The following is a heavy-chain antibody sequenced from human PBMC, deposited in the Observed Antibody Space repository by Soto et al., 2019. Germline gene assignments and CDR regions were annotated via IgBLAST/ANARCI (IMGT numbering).Heavy chain of an antibody. CDR2: ISWESGSI. Sequence: EAQLVESGGGLVQPGRSLRLSCAASGFNFDDYAMHWVRQIPGKGLEWVSGISWESGSIGYADSVKGRFTISRDNANNSLYLQMNSMRAEDTTFYYCVKDTDDDFGYDLYYFNYWRQGTLVTVSS. CDR3: VKDTDDDFGYDLYYFNY. J-gene: IGHJ4*02. V-gene: IGHV3-9*01. D-gene: IGHD5-12*01. CDR1: GFNFDDYA.